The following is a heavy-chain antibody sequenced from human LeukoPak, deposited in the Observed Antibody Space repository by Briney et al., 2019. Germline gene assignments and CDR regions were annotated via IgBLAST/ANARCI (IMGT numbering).Heavy chain of an antibody. CDR1: GFTVSSNY. V-gene: IGHV3-53*01. Sequence: GGSLRLSCAAFGFTVSSNYMSWVRQAPGKGLEWVSVIYSGGSTYYADSVKGRFTISRDNAKNSLYLQMNSLRAEDTAVYYCARDECSSTSCYSGWFDPWGQGTLVTVSS. J-gene: IGHJ5*02. D-gene: IGHD2-2*01. CDR3: ARDECSSTSCYSGWFDP. CDR2: IYSGGST.